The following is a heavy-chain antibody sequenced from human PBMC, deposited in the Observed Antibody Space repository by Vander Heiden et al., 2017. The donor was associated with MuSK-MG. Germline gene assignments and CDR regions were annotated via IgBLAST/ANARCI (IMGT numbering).Heavy chain of an antibody. J-gene: IGHJ4*02. D-gene: IGHD1-26*01. V-gene: IGHV4-39*01. CDR2: INYSGNI. CDR1: GGSIISSTYY. Sequence: QLHLQESGPGLVKPSETLSLTCTVSGGSIISSTYYWGWIRQPRKELEWIGSINYSGNIYHNPSLKSRVTISVDTSKNQLSLKLSSVTAADTAVYYCARLYSGSRPPDYWGQGTLVTVSS. CDR3: ARLYSGSRPPDY.